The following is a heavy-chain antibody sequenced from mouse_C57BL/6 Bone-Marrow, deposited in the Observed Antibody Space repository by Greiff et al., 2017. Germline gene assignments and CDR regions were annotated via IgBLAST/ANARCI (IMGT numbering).Heavy chain of an antibody. CDR1: GFTFSDYG. Sequence: EVQLQQSGGGLVKPGGSLKLSCAASGFTFSDYGMHWVRQAPEKGLEWVAYISSGSSTIYYADTVKGRFTISRDNAKNTLFLQMTRLRSEDTAMYYCARGGTWFAYWGQGTLVTVSA. CDR2: ISSGSSTI. CDR3: ARGGTWFAY. J-gene: IGHJ3*01. V-gene: IGHV5-17*01.